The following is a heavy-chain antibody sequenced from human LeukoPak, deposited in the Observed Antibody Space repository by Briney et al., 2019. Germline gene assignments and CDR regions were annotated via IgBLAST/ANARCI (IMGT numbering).Heavy chain of an antibody. CDR1: GYTFTSYG. CDR3: GRIEVKHYDILTVSWGYYYYYGMDV. J-gene: IGHJ6*02. Sequence: GASVKVSCKASGYTFTSYGISWVRQAPGQGLEWMGWISAYNGNTNYAQKLQGRVTMTTDTSTSTAYMELRSLRSDDTAVYYCGRIEVKHYDILTVSWGYYYYYGMDVWGQGTTVTVSS. V-gene: IGHV1-18*01. CDR2: ISAYNGNT. D-gene: IGHD3-9*01.